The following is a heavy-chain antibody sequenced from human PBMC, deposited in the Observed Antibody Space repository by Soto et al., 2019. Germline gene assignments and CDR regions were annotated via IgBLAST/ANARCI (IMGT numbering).Heavy chain of an antibody. V-gene: IGHV4-59*01. J-gene: IGHJ5*02. CDR3: ARESNTMVRGVIINWFDP. CDR1: GGSISSYY. Sequence: SETLSLTCTVSGGSISSYYWSWIRQPPGKGLEWIGYIYYSGSTNYNPSLKSRVTISVDTSKNQFSLKLSSVTAADTAVYYCARESNTMVRGVIINWFDPWGQGTLVTVSS. D-gene: IGHD3-10*01. CDR2: IYYSGST.